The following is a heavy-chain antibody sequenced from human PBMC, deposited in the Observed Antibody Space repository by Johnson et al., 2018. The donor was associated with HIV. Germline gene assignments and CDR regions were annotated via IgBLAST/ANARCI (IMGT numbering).Heavy chain of an antibody. J-gene: IGHJ3*02. D-gene: IGHD2-21*01. Sequence: QVQLVESGGGLIQPGGSLRLSCEGSGFSVSRNYMSWVRQAPGKGLEWVAVIWYDGSNKYYVDSVKGRFTISRDNPKNSLYLQMNSLRAEDTALYYCAGGRQAVVAFDIWGQGPMVTVSS. V-gene: IGHV3-33*08. CDR3: AGGRQAVVAFDI. CDR2: IWYDGSNK. CDR1: GFSVSRNY.